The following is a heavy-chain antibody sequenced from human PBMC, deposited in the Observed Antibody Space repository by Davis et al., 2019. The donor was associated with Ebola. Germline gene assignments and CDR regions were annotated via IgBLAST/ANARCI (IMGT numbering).Heavy chain of an antibody. CDR2: ISYDGSNK. D-gene: IGHD3-22*01. V-gene: IGHV3-30*03. CDR1: GFTFSSHG. J-gene: IGHJ4*02. Sequence: GGSLRLSCAASGFTFSSHGMHWVRQASGKGLEWVAVISYDGSNKYYADSVKGRFTISRDNSKNTLYLQMNSLRAEDTAVYYCALSGYYYSGFDYWGQGTLVTVSS. CDR3: ALSGYYYSGFDY.